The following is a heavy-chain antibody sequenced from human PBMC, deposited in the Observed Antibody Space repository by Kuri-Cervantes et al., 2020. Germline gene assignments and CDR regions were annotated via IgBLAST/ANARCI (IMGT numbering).Heavy chain of an antibody. CDR2: INHSGSA. D-gene: IGHD6-19*01. Sequence: SETLSLTCAVYGGSFSGYYWSWIRQPPGKGLEWIGEINHSGSANHNPSLKSRVTISVDTSKNQFSLKLSSVTAADTAVYYCAKDQIAVAGTVDYWGQGTLVTVSS. V-gene: IGHV4-34*01. J-gene: IGHJ4*02. CDR1: GGSFSGYY. CDR3: AKDQIAVAGTVDY.